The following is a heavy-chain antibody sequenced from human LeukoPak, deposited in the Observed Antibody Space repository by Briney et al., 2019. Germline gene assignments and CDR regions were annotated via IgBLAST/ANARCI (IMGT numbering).Heavy chain of an antibody. V-gene: IGHV1-8*01. CDR2: MNPNSGNT. Sequence: ASVKVSCKASGYTFTSYDINWVRQATGQGLEWMGWMNPNSGNTGYAQKFQGRVTMTRNTSISTAYMELSSLRSEDTAVYYCASGSSSLFTPVYYYYGMDVWGQGTTVTVSS. CDR1: GYTFTSYD. CDR3: ASGSSSLFTPVYYYYGMDV. J-gene: IGHJ6*02. D-gene: IGHD6-13*01.